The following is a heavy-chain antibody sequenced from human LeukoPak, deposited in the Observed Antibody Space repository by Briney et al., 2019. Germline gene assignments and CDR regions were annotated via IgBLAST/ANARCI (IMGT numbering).Heavy chain of an antibody. CDR2: IYTSGST. J-gene: IGHJ2*01. Sequence: SETLSLTCTVSGGSISSYYWSWIRRPAGKGLEWIGRIYTSGSTNYNPSLKSRVTMSVDTSKNQFSLKLSSVTAADTAVYYCARDRDYVTPYWYFDLWGRGTLVTVSS. V-gene: IGHV4-4*07. D-gene: IGHD4-17*01. CDR1: GGSISSYY. CDR3: ARDRDYVTPYWYFDL.